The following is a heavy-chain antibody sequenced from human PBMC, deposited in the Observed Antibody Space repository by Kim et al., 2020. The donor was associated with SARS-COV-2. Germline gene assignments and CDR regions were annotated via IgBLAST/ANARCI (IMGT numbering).Heavy chain of an antibody. CDR2: IYYSGST. V-gene: IGHV4-39*01. CDR3: ARHGGNPNYYYYYGMDV. CDR1: GGSISSSSYY. J-gene: IGHJ6*02. Sequence: SETLSLTCTVSGGSISSSSYYWGWIHQPPGKGLEWIGSIYYSGSTYYNPSLKSRVTISVDTSKNQFSLKLSSVTAADTAVYYCARHGGNPNYYYYYGMDVWGQGTTVTVSS. D-gene: IGHD3-16*01.